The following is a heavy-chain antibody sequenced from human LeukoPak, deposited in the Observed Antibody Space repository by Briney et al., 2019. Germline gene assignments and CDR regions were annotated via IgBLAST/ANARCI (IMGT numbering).Heavy chain of an antibody. D-gene: IGHD6-19*01. CDR1: GGSISSSSYY. J-gene: IGHJ1*01. Sequence: PSETLSLTCTVSGGSISSSSYYWGWIRQPPGKGLEWIGSIYYSGNTYYNPSLKSRVTISVDTSKNQFSLKLSSVTAADTAVYYCARSPGIAVAGFFQHWGQGTLVTVSS. CDR2: IYYSGNT. V-gene: IGHV4-39*07. CDR3: ARSPGIAVAGFFQH.